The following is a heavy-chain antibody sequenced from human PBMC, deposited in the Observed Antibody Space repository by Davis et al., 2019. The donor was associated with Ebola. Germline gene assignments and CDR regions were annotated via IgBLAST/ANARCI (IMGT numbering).Heavy chain of an antibody. CDR1: AFPFFHSW. D-gene: IGHD3-22*01. V-gene: IGHV3-7*01. Sequence: SLILPCAASAFPFFHSWMNWVRQAPGKGLEWIGQIKEDGSQQYYLDSLKGRFTISRDNAKNSLYLQMNSLRAEDTAVYYCARDRGWLAHDYWGRGTLVTVSS. J-gene: IGHJ4*02. CDR2: IKEDGSQQ. CDR3: ARDRGWLAHDY.